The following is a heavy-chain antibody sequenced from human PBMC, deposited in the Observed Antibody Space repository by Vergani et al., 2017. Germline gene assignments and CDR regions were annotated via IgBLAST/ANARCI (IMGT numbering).Heavy chain of an antibody. V-gene: IGHV3-11*01. CDR3: TTPTKWELRYYFDY. CDR2: ISSSCSTI. CDR1: GFTFSDYY. J-gene: IGHJ4*02. D-gene: IGHD3-9*01. Sequence: QVQLVESGGGLVKPGGSLRLSCAASGFTFSDYYMRWIRQAPGKGLEWVSYISSSCSTIYYADSVKGRFTISRDNAKNSLYLQMNSLRAEDTAVYYCTTPTKWELRYYFDYWGQGTMVTVSS.